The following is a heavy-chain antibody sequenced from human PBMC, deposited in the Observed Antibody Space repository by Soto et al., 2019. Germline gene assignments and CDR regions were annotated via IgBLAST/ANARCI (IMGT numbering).Heavy chain of an antibody. CDR2: ISGHNDNR. CDR3: ARDYGRYYFYY. Sequence: QVQLVQSGAEVKKPGSSVKVSCKASGGTFSSYAISWVRQAPGQGLEWMGGISGHNDNRKYAQKVQGRVTMTTDTSTSTAYMELRSLRSDDTAVYYCARDYGRYYFYYWGQGTLVTVSS. J-gene: IGHJ4*02. CDR1: GGTFSSYA. D-gene: IGHD3-10*01. V-gene: IGHV1-18*01.